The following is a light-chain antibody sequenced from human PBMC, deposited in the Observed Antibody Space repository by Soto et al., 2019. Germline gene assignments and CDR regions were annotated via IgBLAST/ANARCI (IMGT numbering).Light chain of an antibody. V-gene: IGLV3-25*03. CDR1: ALPKQY. J-gene: IGLJ2*01. CDR2: KDS. CDR3: QSADSSGTYFVV. Sequence: SSELTQPPSVSVSPGQTARITCSGDALPKQYAYWYQQKPGQAPVLVIYKDSERPSGIPERFSGSSSGTTVTLTISGVQAEDEADYYCQSADSSGTYFVVFGGGTKLTVI.